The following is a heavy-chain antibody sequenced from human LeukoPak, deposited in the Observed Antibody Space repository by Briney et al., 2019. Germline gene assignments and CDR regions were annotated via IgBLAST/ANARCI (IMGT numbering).Heavy chain of an antibody. CDR1: GFTFSSYG. CDR2: IRYDGSNK. CDR3: AKDMLSRADYGDSHWFDP. D-gene: IGHD4-17*01. V-gene: IGHV3-30*02. Sequence: GGSLRLSCAASGFTFSSYGMHWVRQAPGKGLEWVAFIRYDGSNKYYADSVKGRFTISRDNSKNTLYLQMNSLRAEDTAVYYCAKDMLSRADYGDSHWFDPWGQGTLVTVSS. J-gene: IGHJ5*02.